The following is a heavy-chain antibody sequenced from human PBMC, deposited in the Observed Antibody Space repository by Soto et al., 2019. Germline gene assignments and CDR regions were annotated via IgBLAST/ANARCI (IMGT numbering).Heavy chain of an antibody. D-gene: IGHD1-1*01. V-gene: IGHV4-38-2*02. CDR2: IYPSVSS. J-gene: IGHJ4*02. Sequence: SETLSLTCSVSGFAISRGYYWSWVRQPPGKGLEWIGSIYPSVSSYHNPSLATRLRLPIDTSKNQFTLNLTSVTAADTVLYFCAREKVGTTFFDNWGQGIQVTVSS. CDR1: GFAISRGYY. CDR3: AREKVGTTFFDN.